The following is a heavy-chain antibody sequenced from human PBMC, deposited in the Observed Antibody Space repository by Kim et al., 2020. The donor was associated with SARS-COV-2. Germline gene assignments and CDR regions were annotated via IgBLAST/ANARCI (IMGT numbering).Heavy chain of an antibody. CDR2: ISYDGGNK. J-gene: IGHJ6*03. V-gene: IGHV3-30*18. CDR1: GFTFRSYG. CDR3: AKGYFYYYMDV. Sequence: GGSLRLSCAASGFTFRSYGMHWVRQAPGKGLGWVAVISYDGGNKNYADSVKGRFTISRDNSKNTLYLQMNSLRGEDAAVYYCAKGYFYYYMDVWGIGTTV.